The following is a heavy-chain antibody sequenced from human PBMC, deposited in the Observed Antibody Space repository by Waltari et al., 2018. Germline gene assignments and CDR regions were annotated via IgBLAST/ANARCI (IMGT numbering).Heavy chain of an antibody. CDR1: GFSLSTSGMC. J-gene: IGHJ5*02. CDR3: ARTYYGDYVWWFDP. D-gene: IGHD4-17*01. V-gene: IGHV2-70*15. Sequence: QVTLRESGPALVKPTQTLTLTCTFSGFSLSTSGMCVSWIRQPPGKALEWLARIDWDDDKYYSTSLKTRLTISKDTSKNQVVLTMTNMDPGDTATYYCARTYYGDYVWWFDPWGQGTLVTVSS. CDR2: IDWDDDK.